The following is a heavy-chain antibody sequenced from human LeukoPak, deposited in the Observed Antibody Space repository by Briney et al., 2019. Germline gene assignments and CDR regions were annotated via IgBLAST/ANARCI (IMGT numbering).Heavy chain of an antibody. CDR3: AKDIEYSSSWYDYYYYMDV. D-gene: IGHD6-13*01. CDR1: GFTFSSYG. J-gene: IGHJ6*03. CDR2: ISGSGGST. Sequence: GGTLRLSCAASGFTFSSYGMSWVRKAPGKGLEWVSAISGSGGSTYYADSVRGRFTISRDNSKNTLYLQMNSLRAEDTAVYYCAKDIEYSSSWYDYYYYMDVWGKGTTVTVSS. V-gene: IGHV3-23*01.